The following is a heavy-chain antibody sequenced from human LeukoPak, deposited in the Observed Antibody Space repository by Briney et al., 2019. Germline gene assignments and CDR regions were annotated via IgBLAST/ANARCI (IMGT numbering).Heavy chain of an antibody. V-gene: IGHV4-38-2*02. CDR2: ICHSGST. J-gene: IGHJ4*02. D-gene: IGHD3-16*02. CDR1: GYSISSGYY. CDR3: ARDGNYDYVWGIYRWIRPFDY. Sequence: AETLSLTCAVSGYSISSGYYWGWIRQPPGKGLEWIGSICHSGSTDYNPSLKSRDTISVDTSENQFSLKLSSVTAANTAVYYCARDGNYDYVWGIYRWIRPFDYWGQGTLVTVCS.